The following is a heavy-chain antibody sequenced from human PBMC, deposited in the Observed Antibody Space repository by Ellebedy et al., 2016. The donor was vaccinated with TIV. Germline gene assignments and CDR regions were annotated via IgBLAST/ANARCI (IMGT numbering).Heavy chain of an antibody. CDR1: GFTFSSYT. CDR2: ISSSSSYI. CDR3: ASNHTELRLAFDI. D-gene: IGHD1-7*01. J-gene: IGHJ3*02. V-gene: IGHV3-21*01. Sequence: GESLKISCAASGFTFSSYTMNWVRQAPGKGLEWVSSISSSSSYIYYADSVKGRFTISRDNAKNSLYLQMNSLRAEDTAVYYCASNHTELRLAFDIWGQGTMVTVSS.